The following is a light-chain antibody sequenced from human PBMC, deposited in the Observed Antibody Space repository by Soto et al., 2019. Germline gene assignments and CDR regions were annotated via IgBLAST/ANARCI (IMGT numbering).Light chain of an antibody. CDR3: SSYAVRNNFYV. Sequence: QSVLTQPASVSGSPGQSITISCTGTSGDIGSYNRVSWYQQHPGKAPKLIIYEVTDRPSGVPDRFSGSKSGNTASLTVSGLQAEDEADYYCSSYAVRNNFYVFGTGTKSPS. CDR1: SGDIGSYNR. V-gene: IGLV2-8*01. J-gene: IGLJ1*01. CDR2: EVT.